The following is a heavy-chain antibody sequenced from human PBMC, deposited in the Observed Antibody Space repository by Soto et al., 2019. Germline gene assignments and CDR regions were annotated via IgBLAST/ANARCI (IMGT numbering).Heavy chain of an antibody. V-gene: IGHV3-23*01. CDR3: ATGRRYYYCYGVDV. CDR2: IIDSGAST. Sequence: EVQLLESGGGLVQPGGSLRLSCAASGFTFSSCAMGWVRQAPGKGLEWVSDIIDSGASTYYADSVKGRFTISRDNSKSTPYLQMNRLRAEDTALYYCATGRRYYYCYGVDVWGQGTTVTVSS. CDR1: GFTFSSCA. J-gene: IGHJ6*02.